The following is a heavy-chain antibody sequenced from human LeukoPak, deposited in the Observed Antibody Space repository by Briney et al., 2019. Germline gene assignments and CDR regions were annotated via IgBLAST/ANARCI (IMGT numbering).Heavy chain of an antibody. V-gene: IGHV3-23*01. CDR2: ISGSGDST. J-gene: IGHJ5*02. CDR3: ATTDYYDNNGYWS. CDR1: GFTFSSYV. D-gene: IGHD3-22*01. Sequence: PGGSLRLSCAASGFTFSSYVMSWVRQAPGKGLEWVSAISGSGDSTYYADSVKGRFTISRDNSKNTLYLQMHNLRAEDTAVYYCATTDYYDNNGYWSWGQGTLVTVSS.